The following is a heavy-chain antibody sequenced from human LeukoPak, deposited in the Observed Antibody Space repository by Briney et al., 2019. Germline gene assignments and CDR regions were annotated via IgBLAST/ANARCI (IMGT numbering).Heavy chain of an antibody. Sequence: GGSLRLSCAATGFTFSNYAIHWGRQAPGKGLEWVAFISDDGSRQHYADSVKGRFTISRDNSKNTLNLKMNSLRAEDTAVYYCVKNRTGTYTLDYWGQGTLVTVSS. CDR2: ISDDGSRQ. D-gene: IGHD3-10*01. V-gene: IGHV3-30-3*02. CDR3: VKNRTGTYTLDY. J-gene: IGHJ4*02. CDR1: GFTFSNYA.